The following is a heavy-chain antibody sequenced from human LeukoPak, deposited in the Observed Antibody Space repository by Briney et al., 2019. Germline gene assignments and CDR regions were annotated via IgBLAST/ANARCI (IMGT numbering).Heavy chain of an antibody. Sequence: PSETLSLTCTVSGGSISSYYWSWIRQPPGKGLEWIGYIYYSGSTNYNPSLKSRVTISVDTSKNQFSLKLSSVTAADTAVYYCARMGGSSSYYYYMDVWGKGPRSPSP. D-gene: IGHD6-6*01. CDR1: GGSISSYY. V-gene: IGHV4-59*01. CDR2: IYYSGST. J-gene: IGHJ6*03. CDR3: ARMGGSSSYYYYMDV.